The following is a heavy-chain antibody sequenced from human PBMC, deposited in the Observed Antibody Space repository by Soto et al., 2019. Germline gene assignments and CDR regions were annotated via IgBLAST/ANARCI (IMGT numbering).Heavy chain of an antibody. CDR3: AHSQAGCRDYYRQFAF. CDR2: IYWDGDK. Sequence: QITLKESGPPLVKPTQTLTLTCTFSGFSFNRSGMSVGWIRQPPGKGLEWLALIYWDGDKRYSPSLKTRLAISKDASRSQVVLTMPDLDTVDTATYFCAHSQAGCRDYYRQFAFWGQGTRVTVSS. D-gene: IGHD4-17*01. CDR1: GFSFNRSGMS. J-gene: IGHJ4*02. V-gene: IGHV2-5*02.